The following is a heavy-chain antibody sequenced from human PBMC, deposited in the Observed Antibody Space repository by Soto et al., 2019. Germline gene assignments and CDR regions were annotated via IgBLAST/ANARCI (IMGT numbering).Heavy chain of an antibody. Sequence: EVQLVESGGGLVQPGGSLRLSCTASGFIVSDTYMNWVRQAPGKGLEWVSVISDRGDTHYADSVRGRFSLSREIANNTVHIQMNKLGVEEAAVEYCCRGPRGCSGGSCSITGDAFDIWRQGTMVTVSS. CDR2: ISDRGDT. D-gene: IGHD2-15*01. CDR1: GFIVSDTY. V-gene: IGHV3-66*01. CDR3: CRGPRGCSGGSCSITGDAFDI. J-gene: IGHJ3*02.